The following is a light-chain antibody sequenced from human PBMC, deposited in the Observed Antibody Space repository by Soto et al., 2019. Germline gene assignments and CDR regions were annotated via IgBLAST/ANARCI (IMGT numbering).Light chain of an antibody. CDR2: KVS. CDR3: MQGTHWPQALTGSLT. J-gene: IGKJ4*01. CDR1: QSLVYSDGNTY. V-gene: IGKV2-30*01. Sequence: DVVMTQSPLSLPVTLGQPASISCRSSQSLVYSDGNTYLNWFQQRPGQSPRRLIYKVSKRDSGVPDRFSGSGAGTDFILKISRVEAEDVGVYYGMQGTHWPQALTGSLTVDGGTKVEIK.